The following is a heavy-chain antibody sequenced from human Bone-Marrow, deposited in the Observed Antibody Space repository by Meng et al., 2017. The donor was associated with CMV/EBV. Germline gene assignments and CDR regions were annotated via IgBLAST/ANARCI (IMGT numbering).Heavy chain of an antibody. J-gene: IGHJ4*02. Sequence: GGSLRLSCAASGFTFSSYSMNWVRQAPGKGLEWVSAISGSGGSTYYADSVKGRFTISRDNSKNTLYLQMNSLRAEDTAVYYCAKDADLAAAGTSHGYFDYWGQGTLVTVSS. CDR3: AKDADLAAAGTSHGYFDY. CDR2: ISGSGGST. V-gene: IGHV3-23*01. D-gene: IGHD6-13*01. CDR1: GFTFSSYS.